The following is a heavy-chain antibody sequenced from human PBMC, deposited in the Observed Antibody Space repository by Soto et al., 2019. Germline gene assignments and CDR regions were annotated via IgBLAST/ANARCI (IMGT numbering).Heavy chain of an antibody. CDR1: GGSISSTNYY. Sequence: LSLTCTVSGGSISSTNYYWGWIRQPPGKGLEWIASIYYSGSTYFNPSLKSRVTISVDTSKNQFSLKLSSVTAADTAVYYCARRLFSSTWPSYFDSWGQGTLVTVSS. CDR3: ARRLFSSTWPSYFDS. D-gene: IGHD6-13*01. CDR2: IYYSGST. J-gene: IGHJ4*02. V-gene: IGHV4-39*01.